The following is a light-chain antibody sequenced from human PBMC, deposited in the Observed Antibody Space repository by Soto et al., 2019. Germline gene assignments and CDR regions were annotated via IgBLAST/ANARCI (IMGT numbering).Light chain of an antibody. V-gene: IGKV1-39*01. J-gene: IGKJ5*01. CDR1: QSISSY. Sequence: DIQMTQSPSSLSASVGRRFTITCRASQSISSYLNWYQQKPGKAPKVMIYAASSLQSGVPSRFSGSGYGTDFNLTISSLETEDSAVYYCQQRHMWPITFGQGTRLEIK. CDR2: AAS. CDR3: QQRHMWPIT.